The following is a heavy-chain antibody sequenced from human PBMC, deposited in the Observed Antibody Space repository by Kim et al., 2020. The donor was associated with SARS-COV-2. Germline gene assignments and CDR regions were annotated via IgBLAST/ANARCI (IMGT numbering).Heavy chain of an antibody. J-gene: IGHJ6*02. CDR2: ISGSGGST. CDR3: AKGAWKDIVVVPAAKTYYYGMDV. CDR1: GFTFSSYA. V-gene: IGHV3-23*01. D-gene: IGHD2-2*01. Sequence: GGSLRLSCAASGFTFSSYAMSWVRQAPGKGLEWVSAISGSGGSTYYADSVKGRFTISRDNSKNTLYLQMSSLRAEDTAVYYCAKGAWKDIVVVPAAKTYYYGMDVWGQGTTVTVSS.